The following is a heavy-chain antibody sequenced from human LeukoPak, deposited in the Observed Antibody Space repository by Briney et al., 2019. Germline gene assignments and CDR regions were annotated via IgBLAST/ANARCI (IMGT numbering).Heavy chain of an antibody. D-gene: IGHD3-16*02. V-gene: IGHV3-33*01. CDR1: GFTFSSYG. Sequence: GRSLRLSCAASGFTFSSYGMHCVRQAPGKGLEWVALIWYDGSNKYYADSVKGRFTISRDSSKNTLYLQMNSLRAEDTAVYYCARHISGSYLDYWGQGTLVTVSS. CDR3: ARHISGSYLDY. CDR2: IWYDGSNK. J-gene: IGHJ4*02.